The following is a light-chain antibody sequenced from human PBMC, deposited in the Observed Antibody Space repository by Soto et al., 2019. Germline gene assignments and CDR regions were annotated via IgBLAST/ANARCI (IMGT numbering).Light chain of an antibody. CDR1: SSDVGEYN. Sequence: SALTQPPSASGSPGQSVTVSCTGSSSDVGEYNVSWYQQHPGKAPKIMIYEVSRRPSGVPDRFSGSKAGNTASLTVSGLQAEDEADYYCCSYGGSSNYVFGTGTKVTVL. J-gene: IGLJ1*01. CDR3: CSYGGSSNYV. CDR2: EVS. V-gene: IGLV2-8*01.